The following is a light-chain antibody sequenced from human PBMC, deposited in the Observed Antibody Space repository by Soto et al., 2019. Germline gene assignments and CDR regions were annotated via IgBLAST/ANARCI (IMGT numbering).Light chain of an antibody. CDR3: QQRSNRPPT. J-gene: IGKJ5*01. CDR2: DAS. Sequence: EVVLTQSPGALSFSPGEGSTRSCIASQSVSSYLAWYQQKPGQAPRLLIYDASNRATGIPGRFSGSGSGTDFTLTISSLEPEDFAVYYCQQRSNRPPTFGQGTRLEIK. V-gene: IGKV3-11*01. CDR1: QSVSSY.